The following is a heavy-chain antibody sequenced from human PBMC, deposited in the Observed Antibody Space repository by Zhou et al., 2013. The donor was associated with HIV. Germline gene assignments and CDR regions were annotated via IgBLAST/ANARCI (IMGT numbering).Heavy chain of an antibody. CDR3: TTVSFTGYDFYYHYGLVF. CDR2: NIPIFGFV. Sequence: QVHLVQSGAEVKKPGSSVKVSCKASGINFGSDGITWVRQAPGQGLEWMAGNIPIFGFVNVARNFRGRIRVTSDESTRTAYMELHNLRSDDTAVYFCTTVSFTGYDFYYHYGLVFWGQGTTVIVSS. V-gene: IGHV1-69*05. J-gene: IGHJ6*02. D-gene: IGHD5-12*01. CDR1: GINFGSDG.